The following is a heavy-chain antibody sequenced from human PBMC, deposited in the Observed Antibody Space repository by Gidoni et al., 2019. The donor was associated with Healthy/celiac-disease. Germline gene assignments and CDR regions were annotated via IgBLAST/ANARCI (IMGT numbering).Heavy chain of an antibody. J-gene: IGHJ3*02. D-gene: IGHD6-13*01. Sequence: QVTLRESGPALVTPTQTLTLTCTFSVFSLSTSGMCVSWIRQPPGKALEWLARIDWDDDKYSSTSLKTRLTISKDTSKNQVVLTMTNMDPVDTATYYCARIPPPRGQQLVKGNAFDIWGQGTMVTVSS. CDR1: VFSLSTSGMC. V-gene: IGHV2-70*15. CDR3: ARIPPPRGQQLVKGNAFDI. CDR2: IDWDDDK.